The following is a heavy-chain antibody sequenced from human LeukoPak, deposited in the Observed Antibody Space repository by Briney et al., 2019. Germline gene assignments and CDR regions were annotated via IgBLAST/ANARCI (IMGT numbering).Heavy chain of an antibody. CDR1: GFTFTSYE. J-gene: IGHJ4*02. Sequence: PGGSLRLSCAASGFTFTSYEMNWVRQAPGKGLEWVSYITSRGSTIYYADSVKGRFTISRDNAKNSLYLQMNSLRAEDTAVYYCARGSLLWFGGRGQGTLVTVSS. V-gene: IGHV3-48*03. CDR3: ARGSLLWFGG. CDR2: ITSRGSTI. D-gene: IGHD3-10*01.